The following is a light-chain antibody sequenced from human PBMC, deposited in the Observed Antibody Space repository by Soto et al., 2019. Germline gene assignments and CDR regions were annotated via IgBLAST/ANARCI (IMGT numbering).Light chain of an antibody. Sequence: QAVVTQPPSASGTPGQRVTISCSGSSSNIGSNYVYWYQQLPGAAPKLLIYSNGQRPSGVPDRFSGSKSGTSASLAISGLRSEDEADYYCATWDDSLRGYVFGAGTKLTVL. CDR3: ATWDDSLRGYV. V-gene: IGLV1-47*02. CDR1: SSNIGSNY. J-gene: IGLJ1*01. CDR2: SNG.